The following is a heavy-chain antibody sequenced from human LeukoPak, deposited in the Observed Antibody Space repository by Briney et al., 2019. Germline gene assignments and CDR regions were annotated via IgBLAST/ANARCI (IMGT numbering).Heavy chain of an antibody. D-gene: IGHD3-22*01. V-gene: IGHV1-18*01. CDR2: ISAYSGNT. CDR3: ALETYYYDSSGYDY. J-gene: IGHJ4*02. Sequence: SVKVSCKASGYTFTSYGISWVRQAPGQGLEWMGWISAYSGNTNYAQKLQGRVTVTTDTSTSTAYMELRSLRSDDTAVYYCALETYYYDSSGYDYWGQGTLVTVSS. CDR1: GYTFTSYG.